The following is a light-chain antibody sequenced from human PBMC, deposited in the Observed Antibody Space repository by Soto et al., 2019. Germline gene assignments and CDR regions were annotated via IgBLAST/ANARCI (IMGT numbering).Light chain of an antibody. CDR1: QSISGW. J-gene: IGKJ1*01. Sequence: DIQLTQSPSTLSASVGDRVTITCRASQSISGWLAWYQQKPGKAPKLLIYKASSLKSGVPSRFSGSGSGTEFTLTLSSLQPDDFAVYYCQQYHGYPWTFGQGTKVDVK. CDR2: KAS. CDR3: QQYHGYPWT. V-gene: IGKV1-5*03.